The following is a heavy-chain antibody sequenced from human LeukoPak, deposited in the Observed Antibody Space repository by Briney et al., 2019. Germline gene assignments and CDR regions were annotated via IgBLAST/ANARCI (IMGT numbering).Heavy chain of an antibody. J-gene: IGHJ4*02. CDR2: ISGSGGST. Sequence: PGGTLRLSCAASGFTFSSYGMSWVRQAPGKGLEWVSAISGSGGSTYYADSVKGRFTISRDNSKNTLYLQMNSLRAEDTAVYYCAKDRTVVPAAIYPNWGQGTLVTVSS. D-gene: IGHD2-2*01. CDR3: AKDRTVVPAAIYPN. V-gene: IGHV3-23*01. CDR1: GFTFSSYG.